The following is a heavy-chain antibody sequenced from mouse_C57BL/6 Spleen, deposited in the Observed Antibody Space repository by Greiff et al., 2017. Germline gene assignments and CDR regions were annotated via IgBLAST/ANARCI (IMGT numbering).Heavy chain of an antibody. CDR3: TTLMVTTGGFDY. CDR2: IDPEDGDT. J-gene: IGHJ2*01. V-gene: IGHV14-1*01. CDR1: GFNIKDYY. Sequence: VQLQQSGAELVRPGASVKLSCTASGFNIKDYYMHWVKQRPEQGLEWIGRIDPEDGDTEYAPKLQGKATMTADTSSNTAYLQLSSLASVDTAVYYSTTLMVTTGGFDYWGQGTTLTVSS. D-gene: IGHD2-2*01.